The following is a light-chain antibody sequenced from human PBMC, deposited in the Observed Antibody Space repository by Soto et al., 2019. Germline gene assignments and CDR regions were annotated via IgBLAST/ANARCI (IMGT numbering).Light chain of an antibody. CDR2: GAS. V-gene: IGKV3-15*01. Sequence: EMVMTQSPATLSVSPGERATLSCRASQSVSSNLAWYQQKPGQAPRLLIYGASTRATGIPARFSGSRSGTELTLTISSLQSEDFAVYYCQQYNNWPLTFGGGTKVEIK. CDR1: QSVSSN. J-gene: IGKJ4*01. CDR3: QQYNNWPLT.